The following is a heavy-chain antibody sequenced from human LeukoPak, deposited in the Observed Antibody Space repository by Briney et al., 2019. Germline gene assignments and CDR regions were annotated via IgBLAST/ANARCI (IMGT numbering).Heavy chain of an antibody. Sequence: SETLSLTCAVSGYSISSGYYWGWIRQPPGNGLEWIGSIYHSGSTYYNPSLKSRVTISVDTSKNQFSLKLSSVTAADTAVYYCARSSRPTRYYYMDVWGKGTTVTVSS. CDR3: ARSSRPTRYYYMDV. CDR2: IYHSGST. CDR1: GYSISSGYY. J-gene: IGHJ6*03. V-gene: IGHV4-38-2*01.